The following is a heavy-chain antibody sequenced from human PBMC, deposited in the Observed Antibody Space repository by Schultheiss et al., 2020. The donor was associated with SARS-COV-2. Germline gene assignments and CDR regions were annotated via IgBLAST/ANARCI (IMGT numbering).Heavy chain of an antibody. CDR2: IVPLVGTP. D-gene: IGHD1-26*01. V-gene: IGHV1-69*06. CDR3: ARDAERGAALFPDALVS. CDR1: GGTFSSHG. J-gene: IGHJ3*02. Sequence: SVKVSCKASGGTFSSHGITWVRQAPGQGLEWMGGIVPLVGTPFFAQKFQGRVTITADKSTNTAYMELSSLRLEDTALYYCARDAERGAALFPDALVSWGQGTMVTVSS.